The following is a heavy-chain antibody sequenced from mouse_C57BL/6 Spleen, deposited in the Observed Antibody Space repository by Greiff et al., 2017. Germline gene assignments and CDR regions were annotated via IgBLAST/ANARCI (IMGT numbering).Heavy chain of an antibody. CDR2: IDPENGDT. CDR3: TLYYDYAGYFDY. V-gene: IGHV14-4*01. J-gene: IGHJ2*01. D-gene: IGHD2-4*01. CDR1: GFNIKDDY. Sequence: EVKLQQSGAELVRPGASVKLSCTASGFNIKDDYMHWVKQRPEQGLEWIGWIDPENGDTEYASKFQGKATITADTSSNTAYLQLSSLTSEDTAVYYCTLYYDYAGYFDYWGQGTTLTVSS.